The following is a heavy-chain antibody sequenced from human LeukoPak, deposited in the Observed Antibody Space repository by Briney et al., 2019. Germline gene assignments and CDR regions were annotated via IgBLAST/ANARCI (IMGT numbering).Heavy chain of an antibody. CDR2: IAYDGRSK. CDR1: GFTFSRYD. Sequence: GGSLRLSCAASGFTFSRYDMHWVRQAPGKGLEWVAVIAYDGRSKIYADSVKGRFTISRDNSKNTLYMQMNSLRAEDTAVYYCARAAAVSGAFRDNYFDPWGQGTLVTVSS. CDR3: ARAAAVSGAFRDNYFDP. J-gene: IGHJ5*02. D-gene: IGHD6-19*01. V-gene: IGHV3-30*04.